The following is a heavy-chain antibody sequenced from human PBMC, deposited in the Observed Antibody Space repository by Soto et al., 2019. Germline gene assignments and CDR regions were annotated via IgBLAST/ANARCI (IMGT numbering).Heavy chain of an antibody. CDR1: GFTFSSYA. D-gene: IGHD1-26*01. CDR3: ARSYSGYYFDY. J-gene: IGHJ4*02. V-gene: IGHV3-64*01. CDR2: ISSNGGST. Sequence: EVQLVESGGGLVQPGGSLRLSCAASGFTFSSYAMHWVRQAPGKGLEYVSAISSNGGSTYYANSVKGRFTISRDNSKNTPYLQMGSLRAEDMAVYYCARSYSGYYFDYWGQGTLVTVSS.